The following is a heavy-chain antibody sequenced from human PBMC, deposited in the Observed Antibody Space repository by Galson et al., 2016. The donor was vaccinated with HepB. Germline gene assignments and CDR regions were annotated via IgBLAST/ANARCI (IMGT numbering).Heavy chain of an antibody. CDR1: GFTFSNYA. D-gene: IGHD3-10*01. CDR3: AKQIGNGWGKDFFDY. CDR2: LTDRGDST. V-gene: IGHV3-23*01. J-gene: IGHJ4*01. Sequence: SLRLSCAASGFTFSNYAMSWVRQAPGKGLEWVSLLTDRGDSTYYTDSVKGRFTISRDNSRNTLSLQMNSLRAEDTALYFCAKQIGNGWGKDFFDYWGQGILVTVSS.